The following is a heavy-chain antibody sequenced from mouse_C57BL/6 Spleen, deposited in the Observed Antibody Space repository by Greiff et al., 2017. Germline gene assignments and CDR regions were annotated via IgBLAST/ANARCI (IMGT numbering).Heavy chain of an antibody. V-gene: IGHV5-4*01. J-gene: IGHJ4*01. Sequence: EVKLVESGGGLVKPGGSLKLSCAASGFTFSSYAMSWVRQTPEKRLEWVATISDGGSYTYYPDNVKGRFTISRDNAKNDLYLQMSHLKSEDTAMYYCARDRSWPYAMDYWGQGTSVTVSS. CDR3: ARDRSWPYAMDY. CDR2: ISDGGSYT. CDR1: GFTFSSYA.